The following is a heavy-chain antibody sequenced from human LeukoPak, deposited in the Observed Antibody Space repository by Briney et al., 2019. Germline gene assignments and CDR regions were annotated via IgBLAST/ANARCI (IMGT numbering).Heavy chain of an antibody. CDR1: GGTFSGYY. D-gene: IGHD6-13*01. J-gene: IGHJ4*02. CDR3: ARHALRLVYSSSWGPFYYFDY. Sequence: WETLSLTCAVYGGTFSGYYWSWIRQPPGKGLEWIGAINNSGSTNYNPSLMSRVTISVDTSKNQFSLKLSSVTAADTAVYYCARHALRLVYSSSWGPFYYFDYWGRGTLVTVSS. V-gene: IGHV4-34*01. CDR2: INNSGST.